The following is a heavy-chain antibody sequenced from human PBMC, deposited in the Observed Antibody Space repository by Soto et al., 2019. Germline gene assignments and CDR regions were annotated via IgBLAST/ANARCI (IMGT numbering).Heavy chain of an antibody. Sequence: ASVKVSCKASGSTFTSYGIRWVRQAPGQGLEWMGWLSAYIGNTNYAQKLQGRVTMTTDTSTSTAYMELTSLRSDATAVPYCASLDTVVVPAPMWTFDPRGQGTLVTVSS. D-gene: IGHD2-2*03. J-gene: IGHJ5*02. CDR3: ASLDTVVVPAPMWTFDP. V-gene: IGHV1-18*04. CDR1: GSTFTSYG. CDR2: LSAYIGNT.